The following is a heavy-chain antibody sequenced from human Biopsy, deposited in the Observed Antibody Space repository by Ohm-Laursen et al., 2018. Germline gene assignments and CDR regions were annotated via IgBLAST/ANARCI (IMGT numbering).Heavy chain of an antibody. D-gene: IGHD4-11*01. CDR2: IYYSVMT. Sequence: SETLSLTCSVSGDSVTKYYWSWIRQPPGKGLEWIGHIYYSVMTNYNPSLQSRVSISVDTSRKQVSLTLSSVTAADTAVYYCARDSGILNYGNFKYYHYYGMDVWGQGTKVTVSS. V-gene: IGHV4-59*02. J-gene: IGHJ6*02. CDR3: ARDSGILNYGNFKYYHYYGMDV. CDR1: GDSVTKYY.